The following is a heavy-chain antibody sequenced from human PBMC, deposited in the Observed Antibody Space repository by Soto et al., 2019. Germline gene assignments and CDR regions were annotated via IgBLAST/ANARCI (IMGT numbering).Heavy chain of an antibody. V-gene: IGHV4-59*01. CDR2: IYYSGST. D-gene: IGHD4-17*01. J-gene: IGHJ4*02. Sequence: SETLSLTCTVSGGSISSYYWSWIRQPPGKGLEWIGYIYYSGSTNYNPSLKSRVTISVDTSKNQFSLKLSSVTAADTAVYYCARSTGDYGYYFDYWGQGTLVTVSS. CDR3: ARSTGDYGYYFDY. CDR1: GGSISSYY.